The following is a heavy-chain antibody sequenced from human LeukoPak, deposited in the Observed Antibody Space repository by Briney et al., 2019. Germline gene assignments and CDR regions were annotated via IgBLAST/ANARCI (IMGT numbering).Heavy chain of an antibody. Sequence: GASVKASCKASGGTFSSYAISWVRQAPGQGLEWMGGIIPIFGTANYAQKFQGRVTITADESTSTAYMELRSLRSDDTAVYYCARMSSTMIVVAHDYWGQGTLVTVSS. CDR3: ARMSSTMIVVAHDY. CDR2: IIPIFGTA. J-gene: IGHJ4*02. D-gene: IGHD3-22*01. CDR1: GGTFSSYA. V-gene: IGHV1-69*13.